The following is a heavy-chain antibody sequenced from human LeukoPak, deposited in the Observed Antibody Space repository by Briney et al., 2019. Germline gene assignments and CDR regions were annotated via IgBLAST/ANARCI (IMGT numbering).Heavy chain of an antibody. J-gene: IGHJ4*02. V-gene: IGHV3-7*03. CDR3: VRAIGANVSY. CDR1: GFTFSSYW. D-gene: IGHD3-10*01. Sequence: GSLRLSCAASGFTFSSYWMHWVRQAPGKGLEWVANINQDGSEKYYVDSVRGRFTISRDNAENSLYLQMNSLRAEDTAVYYCVRAIGANVSYWGQGTLVTVSS. CDR2: INQDGSEK.